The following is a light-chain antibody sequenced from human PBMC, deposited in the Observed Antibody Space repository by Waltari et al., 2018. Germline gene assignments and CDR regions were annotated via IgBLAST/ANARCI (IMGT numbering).Light chain of an antibody. CDR1: SSYVGGYNY. J-gene: IGLJ6*01. CDR2: DVS. V-gene: IGLV2-14*03. Sequence: SALTQPASVSGSPGQSITISCTGTSSYVGGYNYVSWYQQHPGKAPKLLIDDVSNRPSGVSNRFSGSKSGNTASLTISGLQAEDEADYYCSSYTSSSSNVFGSCTKVTVL. CDR3: SSYTSSSSNV.